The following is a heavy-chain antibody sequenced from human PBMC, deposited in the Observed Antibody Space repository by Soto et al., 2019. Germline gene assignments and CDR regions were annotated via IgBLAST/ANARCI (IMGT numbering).Heavy chain of an antibody. CDR3: TTSQMGEYFDN. J-gene: IGHJ4*02. D-gene: IGHD1-26*01. CDR2: IYHSGSI. Sequence: PSETLSLTCVVYVDSSSASFWSCVRQPPGKGLELIGEIYHSGSINYSPSLKSRAVISADRSKNEFSLSLNSVTAADTAVYYCTTSQMGEYFDNWGQGTLVTVSS. V-gene: IGHV4-34*01. CDR1: VDSSSASF.